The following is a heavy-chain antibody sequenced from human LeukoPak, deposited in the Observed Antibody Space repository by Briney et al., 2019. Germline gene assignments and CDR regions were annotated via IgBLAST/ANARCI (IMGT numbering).Heavy chain of an antibody. CDR2: IKSKSDGGTT. J-gene: IGHJ4*02. CDR3: TTDIVVVTATYY. D-gene: IGHD2-21*02. V-gene: IGHV3-15*01. Sequence: GGSLRLSCAASGFTFSNAWMSWVRQAPGKGVEWVGRIKSKSDGGTTDYAAPVKGRFTISRDYSKNTLYLQMNSLKTEDTAVYYCTTDIVVVTATYYWGQGTLVTVSS. CDR1: GFTFSNAW.